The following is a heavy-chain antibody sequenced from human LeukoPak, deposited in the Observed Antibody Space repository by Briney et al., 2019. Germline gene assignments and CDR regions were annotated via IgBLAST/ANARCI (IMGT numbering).Heavy chain of an antibody. J-gene: IGHJ5*02. Sequence: GGSLRLSCAASGFTFSRYAMHWVRQAPGKGLEWVAVMSYDGSNKYYADSVKGRFTISRDNSKNTLYLRMNSLRAEDSAVYYCARDGVEAPDARDVWQQLEYNWFDPWGQGTLVTVSS. CDR1: GFTFSRYA. CDR3: ARDGVEAPDARDVWQQLEYNWFDP. CDR2: MSYDGSNK. D-gene: IGHD6-13*01. V-gene: IGHV3-30*04.